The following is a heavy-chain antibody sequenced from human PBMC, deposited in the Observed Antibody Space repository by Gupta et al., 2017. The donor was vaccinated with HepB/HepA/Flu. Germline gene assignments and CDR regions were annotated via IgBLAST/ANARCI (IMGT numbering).Heavy chain of an antibody. CDR3: ARELTPDMRGDFYFDY. Sequence: QVPLVESGGGVVKPGGALALLCATFGFTFRTSGLHLVRQAAGTGLEWVVFIGYDGSDNYYADAMKGRFTISRDNSVDTLYLRMSSMRAEETFVYYCARELTPDMRGDFYFDYWGQGTLVTVSS. V-gene: IGHV3-30*02. CDR2: IGYDGSDN. J-gene: IGHJ4*02. D-gene: IGHD2-2*01. CDR1: GFTFRTSG.